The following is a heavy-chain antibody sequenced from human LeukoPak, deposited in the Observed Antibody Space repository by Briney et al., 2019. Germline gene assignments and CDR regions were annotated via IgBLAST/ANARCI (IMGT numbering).Heavy chain of an antibody. Sequence: GRSLRLSCAASGFTFSSYGMHWVRQAPGKGLEWVAVISYDGSNKYYADSVKGRFTISRDDSKNTLYLQMNSLRAEDTAVYYCAKAPVAGGTLYYYYSYGMDVWGQGTTVTVSS. J-gene: IGHJ6*02. CDR2: ISYDGSNK. CDR1: GFTFSSYG. V-gene: IGHV3-30*18. D-gene: IGHD2-15*01. CDR3: AKAPVAGGTLYYYYSYGMDV.